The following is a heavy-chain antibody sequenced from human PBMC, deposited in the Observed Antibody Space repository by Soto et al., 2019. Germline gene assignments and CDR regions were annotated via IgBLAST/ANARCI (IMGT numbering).Heavy chain of an antibody. CDR1: GGSISSGDYY. CDR3: ARVRDCSTTSCYIFDC. J-gene: IGHJ4*02. CDR2: IYFSGST. Sequence: QVQLQESGPGLVKPSQTLSLSCTVSGGSISSGDYYWNWIRQHPGKGLEWIGYIYFSGSTYYNPSLQSRVTLPGDTSKNQFSLELSSVTAADAAVYYCARVRDCSTTSCYIFDCWGQGTLVTVSS. D-gene: IGHD2-2*02. V-gene: IGHV4-31*03.